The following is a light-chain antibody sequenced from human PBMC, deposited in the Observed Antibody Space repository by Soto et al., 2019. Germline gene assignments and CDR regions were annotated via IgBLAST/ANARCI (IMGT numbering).Light chain of an antibody. V-gene: IGKV2-28*01. CDR2: LGS. Sequence: DIVMTQSPLSLPVTPGEPASISCRSSQSLLHSDGNNCLDWYLQKPGQSPQLLIYLGSNRASGVPDRFSGSGSGTDFTLKISRVEAEDVGVYYCMQALQTPWTFGQGTKVEIK. J-gene: IGKJ1*01. CDR1: QSLLHSDGNNC. CDR3: MQALQTPWT.